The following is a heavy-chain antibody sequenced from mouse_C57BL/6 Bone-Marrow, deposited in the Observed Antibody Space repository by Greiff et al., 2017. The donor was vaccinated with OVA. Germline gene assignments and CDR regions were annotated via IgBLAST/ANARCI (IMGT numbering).Heavy chain of an antibody. V-gene: IGHV2-2*01. J-gene: IGHJ1*03. Sequence: QVQLKESGPGLVQPSQSLSITCTVSGFSLTSYGVHWVRQSPGKGLEWLGVIWSGGSTDYNAAFISRLSISKDNSKSQVFFKMNSLQADDTAIYYCARRGDYGSSWYFDVWGTGTTVTVSS. CDR2: IWSGGST. CDR3: ARRGDYGSSWYFDV. CDR1: GFSLTSYG. D-gene: IGHD1-1*01.